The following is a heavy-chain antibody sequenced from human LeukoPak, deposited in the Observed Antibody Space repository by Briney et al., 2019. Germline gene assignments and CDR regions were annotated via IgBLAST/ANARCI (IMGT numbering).Heavy chain of an antibody. CDR3: AKDGGLWVSAHWGDS. D-gene: IGHD7-27*01. J-gene: IGHJ4*02. V-gene: IGHV3-23*01. CDR2: ITTGDGNT. Sequence: GGSLRLSCAASGFTFSSYSMNWVRQAPGKGLKWVSTITTGDGNTYYADSVKGRFTVSRDDSKNTLYLQMNSLRAEDTAVYYCAKDGGLWVSAHWGDSWGRGTLVTVSS. CDR1: GFTFSSYS.